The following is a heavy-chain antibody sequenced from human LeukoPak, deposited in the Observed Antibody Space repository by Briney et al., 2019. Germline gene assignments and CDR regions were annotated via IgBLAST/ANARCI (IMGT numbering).Heavy chain of an antibody. J-gene: IGHJ4*02. CDR3: ATTPGGGSSSPYFDY. Sequence: ASVKVSCKASGYTFTSYYMHWVRQAPGQGLEWMGIINPSGGSTSYAQKFQGRVTMTRDTSTSTVYMELSSLRSEDTAVYYCATTPGGGSSSPYFDYWGQGTLVTVSS. CDR2: INPSGGST. D-gene: IGHD6-6*01. CDR1: GYTFTSYY. V-gene: IGHV1-46*01.